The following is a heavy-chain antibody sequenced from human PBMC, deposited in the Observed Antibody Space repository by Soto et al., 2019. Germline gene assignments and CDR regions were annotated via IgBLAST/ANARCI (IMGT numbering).Heavy chain of an antibody. V-gene: IGHV4-34*01. CDR3: EYRGVPRYYYYMDV. Sequence: SETLSLTCAVYGGSFSGYYWSWIRQPPGKGLEWIGEINHSGSTNYNPSLKSRVTISVDTSKNQFSLKLSSVTAADTAVYYCEYRGVPRYYYYMDVWGKGTTVTVSS. CDR2: INHSGST. CDR1: GGSFSGYY. J-gene: IGHJ6*03. D-gene: IGHD3-10*01.